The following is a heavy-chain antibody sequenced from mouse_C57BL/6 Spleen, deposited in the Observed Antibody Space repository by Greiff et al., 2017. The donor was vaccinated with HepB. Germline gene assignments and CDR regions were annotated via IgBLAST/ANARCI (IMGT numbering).Heavy chain of an antibody. V-gene: IGHV1-72*01. Sequence: QVHVKQPGAELVKPGASVKLSCKASGYTFTSYWMHWVKQRPGRGLEWIGRIDPNSGGTKYNEKFKSKATLTVDKPSSTAYMQLSSLTSEDSAVYYCARNYGSSYPAWFAYWGQGTLVTVSA. D-gene: IGHD1-1*01. CDR3: ARNYGSSYPAWFAY. CDR1: GYTFTSYW. J-gene: IGHJ3*01. CDR2: IDPNSGGT.